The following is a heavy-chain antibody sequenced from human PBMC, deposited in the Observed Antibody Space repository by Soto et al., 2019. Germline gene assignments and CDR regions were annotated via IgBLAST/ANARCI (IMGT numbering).Heavy chain of an antibody. J-gene: IGHJ4*02. CDR1: GGSISSGDYY. V-gene: IGHV4-30-4*01. CDR3: ARVEYDYYGSGSYYNY. D-gene: IGHD3-10*01. CDR2: IYYSGST. Sequence: KPSETRSRTWTVSGGSISSGDYYWSWIRQPPGKGLEWIGYIYYSGSTYYNPSLKSRVTISVDTSKNQFSLKLSSVTAADTAVYYCARVEYDYYGSGSYYNYWGQGTLVTVSS.